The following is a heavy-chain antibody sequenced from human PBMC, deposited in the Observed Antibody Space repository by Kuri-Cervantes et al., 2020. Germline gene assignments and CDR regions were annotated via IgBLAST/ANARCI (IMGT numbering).Heavy chain of an antibody. CDR3: ASHYKGSY. CDR2: IYHSGST. Sequence: SETLSLTCTVSGGSISSGDYYWSWVRQPPGKGLEWIGEIYHSGSTNYNPSLKSRVTISVDKSKNQFSLKLSSVTAADTAVYYCASHYKGSYWGQGTLVTVSS. CDR1: GGSISSGDYY. J-gene: IGHJ4*02. D-gene: IGHD4-11*01. V-gene: IGHV4-4*02.